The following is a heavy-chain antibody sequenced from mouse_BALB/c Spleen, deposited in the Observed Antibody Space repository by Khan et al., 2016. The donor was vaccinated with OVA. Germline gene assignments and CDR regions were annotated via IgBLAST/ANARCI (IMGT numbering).Heavy chain of an antibody. CDR2: IYPGSGYI. CDR3: ARAGYGGFAH. CDR1: GYTFADFL. D-gene: IGHD3-2*02. V-gene: IGHV1-77*01. J-gene: IGHJ3*01. Sequence: QVQLKESGPELVKPGASVRMSCRASGYTFADFLISWLKQRPGQGLEWIGEIYPGSGYIYYNEKFKGKATLTSDKSSNTVYMQLSSLTSEDSAVYCCARAGYGGFAHWGQGTLVTVSA.